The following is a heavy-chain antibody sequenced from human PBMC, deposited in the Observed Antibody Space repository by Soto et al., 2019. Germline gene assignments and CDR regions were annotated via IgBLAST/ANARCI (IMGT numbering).Heavy chain of an antibody. CDR1: GFIFSTYG. Sequence: QVQLVESGGGVVQPGGSLRLSCAASGFIFSTYGMHWVRQAPGKGLEWLSVISYDGNNKYYADSVKGRFTISRDNSKNTLWLQMDSLRTEDTAVYDCAKDLLLTTITTVGDWGQGTLVTVSS. V-gene: IGHV3-30*18. D-gene: IGHD4-17*01. CDR3: AKDLLLTTITTVGD. CDR2: ISYDGNNK. J-gene: IGHJ4*02.